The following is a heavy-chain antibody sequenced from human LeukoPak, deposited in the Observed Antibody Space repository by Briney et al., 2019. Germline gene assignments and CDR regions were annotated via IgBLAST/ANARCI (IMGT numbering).Heavy chain of an antibody. D-gene: IGHD2-2*01. J-gene: IGHJ4*02. CDR1: GFTFSSNW. Sequence: GGSLRLSCAASGFTFSSNWMSWVRQAPGKGLEWVANIKQDGSEKYYVDSVKGRFTISRDNAKNSLYLQMNSLRAEDTAVYYCARDQRYCSSSSCPWEPFDYWGQRTLVTVSS. V-gene: IGHV3-7*05. CDR3: ARDQRYCSSSSCPWEPFDY. CDR2: IKQDGSEK.